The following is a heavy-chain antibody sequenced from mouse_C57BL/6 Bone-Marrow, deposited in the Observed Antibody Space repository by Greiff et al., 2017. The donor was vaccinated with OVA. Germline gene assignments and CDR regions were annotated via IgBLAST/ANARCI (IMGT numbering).Heavy chain of an antibody. CDR3: ARWSPGNPYYFDY. Sequence: VQLQQPGAELVKPGASVKMSCKASGYTFTSYWITWVKQRPGQGLEWIGDIYPGSGSTNYNEKFKSKATLTVDTSSSTAYMQLSSLTSEDSAVYYCARWSPGNPYYFDYWGQGTTLTVSS. J-gene: IGHJ2*01. CDR1: GYTFTSYW. CDR2: IYPGSGST. D-gene: IGHD2-1*01. V-gene: IGHV1-55*01.